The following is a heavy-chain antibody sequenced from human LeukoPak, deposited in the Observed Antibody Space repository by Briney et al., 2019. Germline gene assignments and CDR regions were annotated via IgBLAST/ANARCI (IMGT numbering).Heavy chain of an antibody. CDR2: INSGESST. J-gene: IGHJ3*02. CDR1: GFTFSNYW. V-gene: IGHV3-74*01. CDR3: ARDQAPFPIDRGVIIGDAIAI. D-gene: IGHD3-10*01. Sequence: TGGSLRLSCAASGFTFSNYWMHGVRQAPGKGRVWVSRINSGESSTSYADSGKGRFTISRDNSKNTLYLQMNRLRPEDTAVHYCARDQAPFPIDRGVIIGDAIAIWGQRTMVTVSS.